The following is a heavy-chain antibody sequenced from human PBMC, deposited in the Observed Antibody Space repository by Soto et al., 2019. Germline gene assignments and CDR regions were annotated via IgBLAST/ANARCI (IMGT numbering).Heavy chain of an antibody. CDR2: IRSKANSYAT. CDR3: TRPYTYYYDSSGSLGRDV. J-gene: IGHJ6*02. Sequence: GGSLRLSCAASGFTFSCSAMHWVRQASGKGLEWVGRIRSKANSYATAYAASVKGRFTISRDDSKNTAYLQMNSLKTEDTAVYYCTRPYTYYYDSSGSLGRDVWGQGTTVTVSS. D-gene: IGHD3-22*01. CDR1: GFTFSCSA. V-gene: IGHV3-73*01.